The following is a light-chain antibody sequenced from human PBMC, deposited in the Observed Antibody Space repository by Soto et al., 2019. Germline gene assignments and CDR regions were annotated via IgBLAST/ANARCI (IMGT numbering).Light chain of an antibody. J-gene: IGKJ4*01. CDR1: QSITSTY. CDR3: QEYNNWHPIT. CDR2: GAS. Sequence: EFVFTQSPCTLSLSPFETSTLSCRASQSITSTYLAWYQQKPGQAPRLLIYGASIRATGIPVRFSGSGSGTEFTLTITSLQSEDFAVYYCQEYNNWHPITFGGGTKVDIK. V-gene: IGKV3-15*01.